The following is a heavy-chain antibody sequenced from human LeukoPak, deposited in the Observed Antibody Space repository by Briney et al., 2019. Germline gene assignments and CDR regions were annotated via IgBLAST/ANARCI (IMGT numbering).Heavy chain of an antibody. CDR2: IDYDGSTT. CDR1: GFSLSTFW. Sequence: GGSLRLSCAASGFSLSTFWMHWVSQAPGKGLVWVSRIDYDGSTTTYADSVKGRFTISRDNAKNTLYLQMNSLRAEDTAVYYCTHLGWFDPWGQGTLVTVSS. CDR3: THLGWFDP. J-gene: IGHJ5*02. V-gene: IGHV3-74*01.